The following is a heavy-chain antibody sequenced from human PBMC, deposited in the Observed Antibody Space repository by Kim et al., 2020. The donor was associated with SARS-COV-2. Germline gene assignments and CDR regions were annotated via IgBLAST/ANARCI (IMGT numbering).Heavy chain of an antibody. CDR2: IYYSGST. Sequence: SETLSLTCTVSGGSISSGGYYWSWIRQHPGKGLEWIGYIYYSGSTYYNPSLKSRVTISVDTSKNQFSLKLSSVTAADTAVYYCARGEGEWLEDYWGQGTLVTVSS. CDR1: GGSISSGGYY. J-gene: IGHJ4*02. CDR3: ARGEGEWLEDY. V-gene: IGHV4-31*03. D-gene: IGHD3-3*01.